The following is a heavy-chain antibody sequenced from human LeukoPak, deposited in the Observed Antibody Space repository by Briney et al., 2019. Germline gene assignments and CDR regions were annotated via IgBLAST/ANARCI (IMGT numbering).Heavy chain of an antibody. J-gene: IGHJ4*02. CDR1: GFTFSSYS. CDR3: ARADSSGYYRGDFDY. V-gene: IGHV3-48*01. D-gene: IGHD3-22*01. CDR2: ISSSSSTI. Sequence: PGGSLRLSCAASGFTFSSYSMNWVRQAPGKGLEWVSYISSSSSTIYYADSVKGRFTISRDNAKNSLYLQMNSLRAEDTAVYYCARADSSGYYRGDFDYWGQGTLVTVSS.